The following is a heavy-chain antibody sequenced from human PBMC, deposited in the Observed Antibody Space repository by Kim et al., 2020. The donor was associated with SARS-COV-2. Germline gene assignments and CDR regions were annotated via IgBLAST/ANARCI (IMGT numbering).Heavy chain of an antibody. CDR2: IKPDGSEK. CDR3: AGSFDY. J-gene: IGHJ4*02. V-gene: IGHV3-7*03. Sequence: GGSLRLSCAASGIAFSTYWMNWVRQAPGKGLEWVANIKPDGSEKYYVDSVKGRFTISRDNGKNSLYLQMNSLRAEDTAVYYCAGSFDYWGQGTLVTVSS. CDR1: GIAFSTYW.